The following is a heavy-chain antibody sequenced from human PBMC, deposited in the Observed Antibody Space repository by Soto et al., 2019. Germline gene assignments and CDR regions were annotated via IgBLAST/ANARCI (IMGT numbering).Heavy chain of an antibody. D-gene: IGHD6-19*01. CDR3: AKGRGSGWAWYFDN. Sequence: GESLKISCKGSGYSFTSYWIGWVRQAPGKGLEWVASISDTGASTWYAESVRGRLSISRDNSKNTLYLQMNSLRGEDTAVYYCAKGRGSGWAWYFDNWGQGTLVTVSS. CDR1: GYSFTSYW. V-gene: IGHV3-23*01. J-gene: IGHJ4*02. CDR2: ISDTGAST.